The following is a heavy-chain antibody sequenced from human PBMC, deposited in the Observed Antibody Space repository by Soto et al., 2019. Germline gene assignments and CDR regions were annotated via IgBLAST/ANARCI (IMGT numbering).Heavy chain of an antibody. Sequence: EVRLEEAGGGFVQPGGSLRVSCSGSGFIFSSFWMHWVRQGPGKGLEWVPGINGDGPGLAYADSVKGRLTISRDNVKNTLHLQMNSLGADDTAVYFCAREGSLGLDVWGRGTTVTVSS. J-gene: IGHJ6*02. CDR1: GFIFSSFW. CDR2: INGDGPGL. CDR3: AREGSLGLDV. D-gene: IGHD3-10*01. V-gene: IGHV3-74*03.